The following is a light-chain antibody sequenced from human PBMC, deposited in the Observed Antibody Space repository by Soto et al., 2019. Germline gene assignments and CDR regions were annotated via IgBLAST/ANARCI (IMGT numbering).Light chain of an antibody. CDR3: QQYYTNSWS. V-gene: IGKV4-1*01. CDR1: QSVLHSPNNKNY. CDR2: WAS. Sequence: DIVMTQSPDSLAVSLGERATINCKSSQSVLHSPNNKNYLAWYQHKPGQSPKMLIYWASFRESGVPDRFSGSGSGRDFTLTISSLQSEDVAVYYCQQYYTNSWSFGQGTKVEIK. J-gene: IGKJ1*01.